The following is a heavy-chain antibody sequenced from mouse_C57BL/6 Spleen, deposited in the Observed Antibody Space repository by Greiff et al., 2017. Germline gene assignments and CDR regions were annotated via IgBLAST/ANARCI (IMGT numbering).Heavy chain of an antibody. CDR3: AIILTYFDV. V-gene: IGHV5-17*01. CDR1: GFTFSDYG. J-gene: IGHJ1*03. CDR2: ISSGSSTI. Sequence: DVKLVESGGGLVKPGGSLKLSCAASGFTFSDYGMHWVRQAPEKGLEWVAYISSGSSTIYYADTVKGRFTISRDNAKNTLFLQMTSLRSEDTAMYYCAIILTYFDVWGTGTTVTVSS.